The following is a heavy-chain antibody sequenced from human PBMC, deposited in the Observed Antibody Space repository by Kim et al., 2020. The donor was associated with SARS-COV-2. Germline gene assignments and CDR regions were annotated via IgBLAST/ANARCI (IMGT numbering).Heavy chain of an antibody. Sequence: SVKVSCKASGFTFTSSAMQWVRQARGQRLEWIGWIVVGSGNTNYAQKFQERVTITRDMSTSTAYMELSSLRSEDTAMYYCAAGGATISYYYYGMDVWGQGTTVTVSS. CDR3: AAGGATISYYYYGMDV. D-gene: IGHD5-12*01. V-gene: IGHV1-58*02. CDR1: GFTFTSSA. J-gene: IGHJ6*02. CDR2: IVVGSGNT.